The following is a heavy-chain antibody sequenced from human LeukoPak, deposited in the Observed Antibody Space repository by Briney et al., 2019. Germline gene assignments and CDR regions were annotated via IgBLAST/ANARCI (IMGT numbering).Heavy chain of an antibody. V-gene: IGHV3-23*01. D-gene: IGHD3-22*01. CDR3: VIDYYYGMDV. CDR2: ISGSGGST. Sequence: GGSLRLSCAASRFTFSSYAMSWVRQAPGKGLEWVSAISGSGGSTYYADSVKGRFTISRDNSRNTLYLQMNSLRAEDTAVYYSVIDYYYGMDVWGQGTTVTVSS. CDR1: RFTFSSYA. J-gene: IGHJ6*02.